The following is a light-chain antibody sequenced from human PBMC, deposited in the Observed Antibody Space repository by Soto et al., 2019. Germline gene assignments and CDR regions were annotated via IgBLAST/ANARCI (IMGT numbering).Light chain of an antibody. J-gene: IGLJ3*02. Sequence: QSELTQPPSASGSPGQSVTISCTGTSSDVGAYSHVCWYQQHPGKVPKLIIYEVSERPSGVPDRFSGSKSGNTASLTVSGLQAEDEADYYCSSFAGNYWVFGGGTKLTVL. CDR1: SSDVGAYSH. V-gene: IGLV2-8*01. CDR2: EVS. CDR3: SSFAGNYWV.